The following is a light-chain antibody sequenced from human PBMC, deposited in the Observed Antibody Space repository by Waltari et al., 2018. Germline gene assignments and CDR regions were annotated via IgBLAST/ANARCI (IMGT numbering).Light chain of an antibody. CDR2: GSS. Sequence: QSVLTQPPSVSGAPGQRVTISCTGSGSNIGPGYDVHWYQQLPRAAPKLLMYGSSSRPLGVPDRFFGSTSGTSASLAITGLQAEDEADYYCQSYDTSLSVVFGGGTKLTVL. CDR1: GSNIGPGYD. V-gene: IGLV1-40*01. CDR3: QSYDTSLSVV. J-gene: IGLJ3*02.